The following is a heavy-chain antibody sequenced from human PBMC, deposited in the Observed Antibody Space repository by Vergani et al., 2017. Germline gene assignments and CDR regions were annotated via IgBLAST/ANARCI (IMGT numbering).Heavy chain of an antibody. D-gene: IGHD3-9*01. J-gene: IGHJ5*02. CDR3: AKGEGLRYFDWLLENNWFDP. V-gene: IGHV3-9*01. CDR2: ISWNSGSI. CDR1: GFTFSSYS. Sequence: EVQLVESGGGLVKPGGSLRLSCAASGFTFSSYSMNWVRQAPGKGLEWVSGISWNSGSIGYADSVKGRFTISRDNAKNSLYLQMNSLRAEDTALYYCAKGEGLRYFDWLLENNWFDPWGQGTLVTVSS.